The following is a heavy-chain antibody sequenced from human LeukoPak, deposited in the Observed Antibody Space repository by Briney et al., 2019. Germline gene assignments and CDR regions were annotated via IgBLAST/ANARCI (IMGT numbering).Heavy chain of an antibody. CDR3: ARALDYGGYYYYYMDV. CDR2: ISSNGGST. CDR1: GFTFSSYA. V-gene: IGHV3-64*01. D-gene: IGHD4-23*01. J-gene: IGHJ6*03. Sequence: GGSLRLSCAASGFTFSSYAMHWVRQAPGKGLEYVSAISSNGGSTYYANSVKGRFTISRDNSKNTLYLQMGSLRAEDMAVYYCARALDYGGYYYYYMDVWGKGTTVTVSS.